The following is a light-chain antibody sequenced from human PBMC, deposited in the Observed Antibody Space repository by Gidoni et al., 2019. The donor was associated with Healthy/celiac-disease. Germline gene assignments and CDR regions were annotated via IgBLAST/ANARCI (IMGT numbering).Light chain of an antibody. CDR3: MQALQTPYT. CDR2: LCP. CDR1: QSLLHSNGYNY. J-gene: IGKJ2*01. Sequence: DIVMTQSPLSLHVTPGEPASISCRSSQSLLHSNGYNYLDWYLQKPGHAPQLLIYLCPNRASGDPDRFSGSGSGTDFTLKISRVEAEDVGVYYCMQALQTPYTFGQGTKLEIK. V-gene: IGKV2-28*01.